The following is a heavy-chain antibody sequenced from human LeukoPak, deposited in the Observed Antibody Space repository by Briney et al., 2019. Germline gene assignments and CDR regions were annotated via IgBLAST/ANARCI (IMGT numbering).Heavy chain of an antibody. CDR3: ARARPSMWIDY. Sequence: GGSLRLSCAASGFTFSGYGIHWVRQAPGKGLEWVAVISYDGSDKFYADSVKGRFTISRDSSKNTLYLQMNSLRPEDTAVYYCARARPSMWIDYWGQGTLVTVSS. V-gene: IGHV3-30*03. D-gene: IGHD5-12*01. J-gene: IGHJ4*02. CDR1: GFTFSGYG. CDR2: ISYDGSDK.